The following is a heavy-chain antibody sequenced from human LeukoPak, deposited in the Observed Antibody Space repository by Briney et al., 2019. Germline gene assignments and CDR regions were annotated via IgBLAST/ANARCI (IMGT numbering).Heavy chain of an antibody. CDR1: GFTFSTYA. CDR3: ARGSGRYVMVDW. CDR2: ISASGGST. J-gene: IGHJ4*02. Sequence: PGGSLRLSCAASGFTFSTYAMSWVRQAPGKGLEWVSGISASGGSTYYADSVKGRFTISRDNSKNTLYLQMNSLRAEDTAVYYCARGSGRYVMVDWWGQGTLVTVSS. V-gene: IGHV3-23*01. D-gene: IGHD6-19*01.